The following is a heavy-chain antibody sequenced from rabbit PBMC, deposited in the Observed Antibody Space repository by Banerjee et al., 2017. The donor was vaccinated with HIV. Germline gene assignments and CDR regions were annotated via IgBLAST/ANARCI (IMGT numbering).Heavy chain of an antibody. CDR2: INTSGAST. V-gene: IGHV1S43*01. CDR1: GFSFSNKYV. D-gene: IGHD4-1*01. CDR3: ARDLAGVIGWNFGL. Sequence: QEQLVESGGGLVTLGGSLKLSCKASGFSFSNKYVMCWVRQAPGKGLEWIACINTSGASTWYASWVNGRFTISRSTSLNTVDLKVTSLTAADTATYFCARDLAGVIGWNFGLWGQGTLVTVS. J-gene: IGHJ3*01.